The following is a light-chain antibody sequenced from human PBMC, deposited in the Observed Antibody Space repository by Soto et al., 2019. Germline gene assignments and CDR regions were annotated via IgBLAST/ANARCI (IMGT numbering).Light chain of an antibody. Sequence: DVLITQSRLSLALTLGQXASLSCRSXXSLVYRDGDTYLNWYQQKPGQAPQLLIYLGSIRASGVPDRFSGSGSGTDFTLKISRVEAEDVGFYYCMQALQAPLTLGQGTKVDIK. V-gene: IGKV2-28*01. CDR2: LGS. CDR3: MQALQAPLT. CDR1: XSLVYRDGDTY. J-gene: IGKJ1*01.